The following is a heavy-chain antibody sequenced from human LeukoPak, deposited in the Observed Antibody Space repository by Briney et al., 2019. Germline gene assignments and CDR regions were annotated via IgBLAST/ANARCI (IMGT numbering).Heavy chain of an antibody. D-gene: IGHD6-19*01. Sequence: GGSLRLSCAAPGFMFDNYAIHWVRQAPGKGLECVSLISGDGGSTFYADSVRGRFTISRDNTRKSLSLQMSSLRSEDTALYYCARESETSGWYDYWGQGTLVTVSS. CDR2: ISGDGGST. V-gene: IGHV3-43*02. CDR1: GFMFDNYA. J-gene: IGHJ4*02. CDR3: ARESETSGWYDY.